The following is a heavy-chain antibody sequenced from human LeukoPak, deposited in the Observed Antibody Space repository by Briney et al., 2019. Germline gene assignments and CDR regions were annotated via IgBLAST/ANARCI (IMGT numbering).Heavy chain of an antibody. CDR1: GFTVSSNY. J-gene: IGHJ3*02. CDR3: AKDQIRVPAGLDAFDI. CDR2: ISGSGGST. Sequence: GSLRLSCAVSGFTVSSNYMTWVRQAPGKGLEWVSAISGSGGSTYYADSVKGRFTISRDNSKNTLYLQMNSLRAEDTAVYYCAKDQIRVPAGLDAFDIWGQGTMVTVSS. D-gene: IGHD2-2*01. V-gene: IGHV3-23*01.